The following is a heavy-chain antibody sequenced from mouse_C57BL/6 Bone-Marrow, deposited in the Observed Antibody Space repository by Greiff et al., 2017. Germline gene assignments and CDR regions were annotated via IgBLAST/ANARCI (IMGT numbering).Heavy chain of an antibody. V-gene: IGHV3-6*01. J-gene: IGHJ2*01. Sequence: DVKLQESGPGLVKPSQSLSLTCSVTGYSITSGYYWNWIRQFPGNKLEWMGYISYDGSNNYNPSLKNRISITRDTSKNQFFLKLNSVTTEDTATYYCAREYYGVDYWGQGTTLTVSS. CDR2: ISYDGSN. CDR3: AREYYGVDY. CDR1: GYSITSGYY. D-gene: IGHD1-2*01.